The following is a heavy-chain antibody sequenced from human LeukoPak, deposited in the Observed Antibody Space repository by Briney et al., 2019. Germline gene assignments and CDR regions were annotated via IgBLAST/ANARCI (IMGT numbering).Heavy chain of an antibody. J-gene: IGHJ4*02. D-gene: IGHD3-9*01. CDR1: GGSFSGYY. Sequence: SETLSLTCAVYGGSFSGYYWSWIRQPPGKGLEWIGEINHSGSTNYNPSLKSRVTISVDTSKNQFSLKLSSVTAADMAMYYCARGEYFDWLYRSQYYFDYWGQGTLVTVSS. V-gene: IGHV4-34*01. CDR3: ARGEYFDWLYRSQYYFDY. CDR2: INHSGST.